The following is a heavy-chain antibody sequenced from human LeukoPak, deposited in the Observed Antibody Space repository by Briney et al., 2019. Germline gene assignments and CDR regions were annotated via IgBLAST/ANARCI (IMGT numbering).Heavy chain of an antibody. D-gene: IGHD1-26*01. CDR1: GGSFSGYY. V-gene: IGHV4-34*01. CDR2: NNHSGST. Sequence: PSETLSLTCAVYGGSFSGYYWSWIRQPPGKGLEWIGENNHSGSTNYNPSLKSRVTISVDTSKNQFSLKLSSVTAADTAVYYCANALPELPTAYWGQGTLVTVSS. J-gene: IGHJ4*02. CDR3: ANALPELPTAY.